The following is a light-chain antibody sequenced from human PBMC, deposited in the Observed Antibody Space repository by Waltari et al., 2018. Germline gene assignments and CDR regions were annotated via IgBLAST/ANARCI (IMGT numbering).Light chain of an antibody. J-gene: IGLJ3*02. V-gene: IGLV8-61*01. CDR3: MLYVGSGIWV. Sequence: QTVVTQAPSVSVSPGGTVTLTCTLTSGSVSSTSYASWYQQPPGQAPRTLVYKTNTRSSGVPNRFSGSMFGNKAALTISGAQADDEADYYCMLYVGSGIWVFGGGTKLTVL. CDR2: KTN. CDR1: SGSVSSTSY.